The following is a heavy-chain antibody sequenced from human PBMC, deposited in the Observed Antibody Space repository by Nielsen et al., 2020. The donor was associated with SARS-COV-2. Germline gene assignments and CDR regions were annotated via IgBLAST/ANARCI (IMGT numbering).Heavy chain of an antibody. D-gene: IGHD2-21*02. J-gene: IGHJ4*02. V-gene: IGHV3-30-3*01. Sequence: GGSLRLSCAASGFTFSNYAMHWVRQAPGMGLEWMALISHDGTSKNYGDSVKGRFTISRDNSNNTVYVQMNSLRAEDSALYYCARRYCGTDCYFDFWGQGTLVTVSS. CDR1: GFTFSNYA. CDR2: ISHDGTSK. CDR3: ARRYCGTDCYFDF.